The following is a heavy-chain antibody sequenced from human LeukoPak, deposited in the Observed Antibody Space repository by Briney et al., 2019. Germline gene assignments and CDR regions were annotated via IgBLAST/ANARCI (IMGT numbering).Heavy chain of an antibody. D-gene: IGHD3-10*01. J-gene: IGHJ4*02. V-gene: IGHV3-23*01. CDR2: ITTDGRST. Sequence: GGSLRLSCAASGFTFTNYAMSWVRQAPGKGLEWVSAITTDGRSTYYADSVKGRFTTSRDNSKNTLYLQMNSLRAEDTAVYYCARSDLLRGPTGVDYWGQGTLVTVSS. CDR1: GFTFTNYA. CDR3: ARSDLLRGPTGVDY.